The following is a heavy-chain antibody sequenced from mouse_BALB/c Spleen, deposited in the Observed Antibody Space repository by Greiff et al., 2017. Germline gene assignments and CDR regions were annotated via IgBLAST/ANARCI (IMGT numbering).Heavy chain of an antibody. CDR3: ARKGINYYAMDY. Sequence: VQLQQTGPELVKPGASVKISCKASGYSFTDYIMLWVKQSHGKSLEWIGNINPYYGSTSYNLKFKGKATLTVDKSSSTAYMQLNSLTSEDSAVYYCARKGINYYAMDYWGQGTSVTVSS. D-gene: IGHD2-4*01. CDR1: GYSFTDYI. J-gene: IGHJ4*01. CDR2: INPYYGST. V-gene: IGHV1-39*01.